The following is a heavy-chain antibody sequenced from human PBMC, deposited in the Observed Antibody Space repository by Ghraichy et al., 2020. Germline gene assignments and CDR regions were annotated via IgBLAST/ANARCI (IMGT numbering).Heavy chain of an antibody. CDR1: GFTFSSYA. J-gene: IGHJ5*02. D-gene: IGHD3-22*01. Sequence: GGSLRLSCSASGFTFSSYAMHWVRQAPGKGLEYVSAISSNGGSTYYADSVKCRFTISRDNSKNTLYLQMSSLRAEDTAVYYCVKKVTASSGYYYYDWFDPWGQGTLVTVSS. CDR2: ISSNGGST. CDR3: VKKVTASSGYYYYDWFDP. V-gene: IGHV3-64D*06.